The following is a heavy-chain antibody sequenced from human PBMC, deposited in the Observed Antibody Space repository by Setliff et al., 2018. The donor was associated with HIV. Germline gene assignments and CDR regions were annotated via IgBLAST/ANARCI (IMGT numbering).Heavy chain of an antibody. V-gene: IGHV4-4*07. CDR3: ASHAPYTSSWNAAAFDI. D-gene: IGHD6-13*01. CDR1: GGSIFSHY. CDR2: IYTSGST. Sequence: PSETLSLTCTVSGGSIFSHYWSWIRQPAGKGLEWIGRIYTSGSTNYNPSLKSRVTISVDTSKNQFSLKLSSVTAADTAVYYCASHAPYTSSWNAAAFDIWGQGTMVTVSS. J-gene: IGHJ3*02.